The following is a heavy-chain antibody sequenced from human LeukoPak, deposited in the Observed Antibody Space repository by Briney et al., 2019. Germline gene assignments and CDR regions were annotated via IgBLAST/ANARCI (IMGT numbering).Heavy chain of an antibody. CDR2: IKQDGGEK. D-gene: IGHD5-24*01. Sequence: RGSLRLSCTASGFTLSSYWMNWVRQAPGKGLEWVANIKQDGGEKYYVDAVKGRFTISRDNAKKSLYLQMNGLRGEDTAVYFCARETERANLDYWGQGTLVTVSS. V-gene: IGHV3-7*04. CDR1: GFTLSSYW. CDR3: ARETERANLDY. J-gene: IGHJ4*02.